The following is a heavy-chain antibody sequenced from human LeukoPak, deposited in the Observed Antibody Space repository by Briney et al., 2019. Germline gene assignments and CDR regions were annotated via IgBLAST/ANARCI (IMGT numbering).Heavy chain of an antibody. CDR2: ISSSSSTI. Sequence: GGSLRLSCAASGFTFSSYSMNWVRQAPGKGLEWVSYISSSSSTIYYADSAKGRFTISRDNAKNSLYLQMNSLRAEDTAVYYCAGFWSGLEPNWGQGTMVTVSS. CDR3: AGFWSGLEPN. CDR1: GFTFSSYS. V-gene: IGHV3-48*01. J-gene: IGHJ3*01. D-gene: IGHD3-3*01.